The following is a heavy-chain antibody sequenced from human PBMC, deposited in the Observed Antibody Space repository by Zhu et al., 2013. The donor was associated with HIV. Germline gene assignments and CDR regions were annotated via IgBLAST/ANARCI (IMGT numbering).Heavy chain of an antibody. Sequence: QVQLVQSGAEVKKPGASVKVSCKASGYTFTSYDINWVRQATGQGLEWMGWMNPNSGNTGYAQKFQGRVTMTRNTSISTAYMELSSLRSEDTAVYYCARVFLDDSSGYYGLGPTYGMDVWGQGTTGHRLL. CDR3: ARVFLDDSSGYYGLGPTYGMDV. CDR2: MNPNSGNT. CDR1: GYTFTSYD. D-gene: IGHD3-22*01. J-gene: IGHJ6*02. V-gene: IGHV1-8*01.